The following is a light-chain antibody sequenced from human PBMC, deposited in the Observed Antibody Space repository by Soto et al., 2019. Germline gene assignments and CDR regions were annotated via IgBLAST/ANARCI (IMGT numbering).Light chain of an antibody. J-gene: IGKJ1*01. CDR3: RKYYSTPTWS. CDR2: WAS. Sequence: THSPVSLAVSLGERATLNCKSTQRILYNSNNKNYLAWYQQKAGQPPKLLISWASTRESGVPDRFSGSGSGTDFTLTISSLQAEDVAVYYCRKYYSTPTWSFGQGTKVDI. CDR1: QRILYNSNNKNY. V-gene: IGKV4-1*01.